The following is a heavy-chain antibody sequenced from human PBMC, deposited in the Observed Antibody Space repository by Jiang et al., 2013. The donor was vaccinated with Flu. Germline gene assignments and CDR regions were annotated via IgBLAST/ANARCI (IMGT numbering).Heavy chain of an antibody. Sequence: SLSTSGVGVGWIPSNPHGKALEWLALIYWDDDKRYSPSLKSRLTITKDTSKNQVVLTMTNMDPVDTGTYYCARIFQYSSGWYLDYWGQGILVTVSS. CDR2: IYWDDDK. V-gene: IGHV2-5*02. CDR3: ARIFQYSSGWYLDY. J-gene: IGHJ4*02. CDR1: SLSTSGVG. D-gene: IGHD6-19*01.